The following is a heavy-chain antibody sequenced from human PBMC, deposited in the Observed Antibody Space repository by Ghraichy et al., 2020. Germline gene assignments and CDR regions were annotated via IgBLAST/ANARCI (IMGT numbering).Heavy chain of an antibody. Sequence: SETLSLTCAVYGGSFSGYYWSWIRQPPGKGLEWIGEINHSGSTNYNPSLKSRVTISVDTSKNQFSLKLSSVTAADTAVYYCARSTRATYRNWGQGTLVTVSS. CDR1: GGSFSGYY. V-gene: IGHV4-34*01. CDR2: INHSGST. D-gene: IGHD1-1*01. J-gene: IGHJ4*02. CDR3: ARSTRATYRN.